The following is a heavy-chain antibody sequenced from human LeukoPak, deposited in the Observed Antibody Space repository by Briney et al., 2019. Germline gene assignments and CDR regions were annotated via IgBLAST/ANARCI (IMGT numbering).Heavy chain of an antibody. J-gene: IGHJ4*02. CDR1: GFTFSSYG. Sequence: GGSLRLSCAASGFTFSSYGMHWVRQAPCKGLEWVAVISYDGSNKYYADSVKGRFTISRDNSKNTLYLQMNSLRAEDTAVYYCARDLRTVTSLDYWGQGTLVTVSS. V-gene: IGHV3-30*03. D-gene: IGHD4-11*01. CDR3: ARDLRTVTSLDY. CDR2: ISYDGSNK.